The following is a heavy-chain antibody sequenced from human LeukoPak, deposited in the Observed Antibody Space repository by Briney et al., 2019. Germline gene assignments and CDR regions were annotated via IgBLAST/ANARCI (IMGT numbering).Heavy chain of an antibody. Sequence: GGSLRLSCAASGFMFNNYWMTWVRQAPGKGLEWVGRIKSKTDGGTTDYAAPVKGRFTISRDDSKNTLYLQMNSLKTEDTAVYYCTSGAYNWNYGEGYYYMDVWGKGTTVTVSS. V-gene: IGHV3-15*01. J-gene: IGHJ6*03. D-gene: IGHD1-7*01. CDR1: GFMFNNYW. CDR2: IKSKTDGGTT. CDR3: TSGAYNWNYGEGYYYMDV.